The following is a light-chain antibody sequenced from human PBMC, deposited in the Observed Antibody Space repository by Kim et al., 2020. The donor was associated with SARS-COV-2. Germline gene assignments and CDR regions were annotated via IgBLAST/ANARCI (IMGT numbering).Light chain of an antibody. Sequence: QLVLTQPPSASGTPGQRVTISCSGDTPNIGRNTVNWYQQLPGTAPKLLIYSSNERPSGVPDRMSGFQSGTSASLAISGLQSEDEATYYCATWDDSLNGRVFGGGTQLTVL. J-gene: IGLJ3*02. CDR1: TPNIGRNT. CDR2: SSN. V-gene: IGLV1-44*01. CDR3: ATWDDSLNGRV.